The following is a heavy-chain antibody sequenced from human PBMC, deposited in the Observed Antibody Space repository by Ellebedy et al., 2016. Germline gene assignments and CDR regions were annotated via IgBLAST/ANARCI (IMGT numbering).Heavy chain of an antibody. Sequence: ASVKVSCKASGYNFISYYLHWVRQAPGQGLEWMGLINPSGNSPTNYAQTLQGRVTLTRDTSTDTVYMELTSLTSEDTAIYYCARAVNYFGSGNYYDHWGQGTLVTVSS. V-gene: IGHV1-46*04. J-gene: IGHJ5*02. CDR2: INPSGNSPT. CDR3: ARAVNYFGSGNYYDH. D-gene: IGHD3-10*01. CDR1: GYNFISYY.